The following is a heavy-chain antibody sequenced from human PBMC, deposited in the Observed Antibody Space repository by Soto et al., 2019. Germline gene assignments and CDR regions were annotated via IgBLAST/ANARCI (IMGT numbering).Heavy chain of an antibody. D-gene: IGHD3-9*01. V-gene: IGHV3-7*03. Sequence: GGSLRLSCAASGFIFSNYWMTWVRQAPGGGLEWVANINEDGSEKGYVDSVKGRFTIARDNTGNSLILQMNNLRAEDTAVYYCARGPTTGYSSSWFDPWGRGTLVTVSS. CDR1: GFIFSNYW. J-gene: IGHJ5*02. CDR3: ARGPTTGYSSSWFDP. CDR2: INEDGSEK.